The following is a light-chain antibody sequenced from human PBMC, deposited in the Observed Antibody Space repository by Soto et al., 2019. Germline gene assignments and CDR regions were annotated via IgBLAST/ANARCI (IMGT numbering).Light chain of an antibody. V-gene: IGKV3-20*01. CDR2: GAS. CDR1: QSFISSY. CDR3: QQYGSSPPGIT. J-gene: IGKJ5*01. Sequence: EIGLAQSPGTLSLSPGERATLSCRASQSFISSYLAWYQQKPGQAPRLLIYGASSRATGIPDRFSGSGSGTDFTLTISRLEPEDFAVYYCQQYGSSPPGITFGQGTRLEIK.